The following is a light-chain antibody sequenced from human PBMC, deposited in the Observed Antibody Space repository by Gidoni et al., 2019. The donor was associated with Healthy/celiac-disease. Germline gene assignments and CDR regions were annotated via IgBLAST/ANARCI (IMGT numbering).Light chain of an antibody. V-gene: IGLV2-14*01. J-gene: IGLJ2*01. Sequence: QSALTQPASVSASPGQSIPISCTGTSSAVGGYHSVSWYQQHPGKAPKLMIYEVSNRPSGVSNRFSSSKSGNTASLTISGLQAEDEADYYCSSYTSSSTVVFGGGTKLTVL. CDR2: EVS. CDR1: SSAVGGYHS. CDR3: SSYTSSSTVV.